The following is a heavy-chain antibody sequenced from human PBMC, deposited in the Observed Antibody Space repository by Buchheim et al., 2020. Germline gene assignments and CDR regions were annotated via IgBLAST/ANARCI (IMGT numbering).Heavy chain of an antibody. Sequence: QVQLVQSGAEVKKPGASVKISCKTSGYTFTSYHIHWVRQAPGQGLEWMGIIKTGGGTIFLAEKFQGRLTLTRDTSTGTVYMELNSLRSEDTAVYYCARDWWAAYDSSGYLDYWGQGTL. CDR2: IKTGGGTI. D-gene: IGHD3-22*01. CDR3: ARDWWAAYDSSGYLDY. J-gene: IGHJ4*02. CDR1: GYTFTSYH. V-gene: IGHV1-46*01.